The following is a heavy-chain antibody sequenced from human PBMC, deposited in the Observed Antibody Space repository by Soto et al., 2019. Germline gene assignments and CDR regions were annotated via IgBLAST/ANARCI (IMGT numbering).Heavy chain of an antibody. Sequence: QAQLMQSGAEVRKPGSSVTVSCKASGGTFSSNPISWVRQAPGQGLEWMGGIIPIFATPHYARRFLDRVTLTADRSTNTAYMELTGLTSEDTAIYYCARDLSAVKRFESFKYYRMDVWGQGTTVTVS. D-gene: IGHD3-3*01. CDR1: GGTFSSNP. J-gene: IGHJ6*02. CDR3: ARDLSAVKRFESFKYYRMDV. CDR2: IIPIFATP. V-gene: IGHV1-69*06.